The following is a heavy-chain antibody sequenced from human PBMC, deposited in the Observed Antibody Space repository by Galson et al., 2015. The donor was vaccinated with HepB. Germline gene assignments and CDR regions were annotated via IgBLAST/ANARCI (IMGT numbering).Heavy chain of an antibody. D-gene: IGHD5-18*01. Sequence: SLRLSCAASGFTFSSYSMNWVRQAPGKGLEWVSSISSSSSYIYYADSVKGRFTISSDNAKNSLYLQMNSLRAEDTAVYYCARGKEYSYGPPLDYYFDYWGQGTLVTVSS. CDR3: ARGKEYSYGPPLDYYFDY. CDR1: GFTFSSYS. V-gene: IGHV3-21*01. CDR2: ISSSSSYI. J-gene: IGHJ4*02.